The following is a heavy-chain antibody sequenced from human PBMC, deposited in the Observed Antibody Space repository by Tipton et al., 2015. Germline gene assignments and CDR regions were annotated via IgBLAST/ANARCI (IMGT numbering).Heavy chain of an antibody. Sequence: LRLSCTVSGGSISSGGYYWSWIRQHPGKGLEWIGYIYYSGSTYYNPSLKSLVTISVDTSKNQFSLKLSSVTAADTAVYYCARSELGDFDSWGQGTLVSVSS. J-gene: IGHJ4*02. D-gene: IGHD7-27*01. CDR2: IYYSGST. CDR1: GGSISSGGYY. CDR3: ARSELGDFDS. V-gene: IGHV4-31*01.